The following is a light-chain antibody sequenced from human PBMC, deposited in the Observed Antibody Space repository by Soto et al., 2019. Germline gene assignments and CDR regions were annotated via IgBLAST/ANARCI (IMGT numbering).Light chain of an antibody. V-gene: IGKV2-30*01. CDR2: EVS. CDR1: RRNVYSDGNTS. J-gene: IGKJ1*01. Sequence: RFIRRNVYSDGNTSLNWFQQRPGQSPRRLIFEVSNRDSCVPDRSGGSASGTYCTPKRSSVQAEDVCVYFSMQGSHWPHAVGQGTKVDIK. CDR3: MQGSHWPHA.